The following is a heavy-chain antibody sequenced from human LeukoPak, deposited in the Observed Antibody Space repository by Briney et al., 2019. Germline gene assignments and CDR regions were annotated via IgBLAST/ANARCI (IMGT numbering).Heavy chain of an antibody. D-gene: IGHD6-19*01. CDR1: GFTSTYS. CDR3: ARPYSSGWYDAFDI. V-gene: IGHV3-21*01. Sequence: GGSLRLSCAASGFTSTYSMNWVRQAPGKGLEWVSCISSSSSYIQYADSVKGRFTISRDNSKNTLYLQMDSLRTDDTAVYYCARPYSSGWYDAFDIWGQGTMVTVSS. J-gene: IGHJ3*02. CDR2: ISSSSSYI.